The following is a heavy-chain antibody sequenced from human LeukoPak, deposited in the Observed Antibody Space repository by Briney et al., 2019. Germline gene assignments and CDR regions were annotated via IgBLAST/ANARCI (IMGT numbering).Heavy chain of an antibody. CDR1: GGSISSGDYY. Sequence: SQPLSLTCTVSGGSISSGDYYWSWIRQPPGKGLEWIGYIYYSGSTYYNPSLKSRVTISVDTSKNQFSLKLSSVTAADTAVYYCARVDLYSSSWRASNWFDPWGQGTLVTVSS. CDR3: ARVDLYSSSWRASNWFDP. D-gene: IGHD6-13*01. CDR2: IYYSGST. V-gene: IGHV4-30-4*01. J-gene: IGHJ5*02.